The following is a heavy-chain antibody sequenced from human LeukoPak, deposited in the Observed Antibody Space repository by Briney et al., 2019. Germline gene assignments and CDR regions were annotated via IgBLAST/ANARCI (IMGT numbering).Heavy chain of an antibody. CDR3: VKLSSGSGSSFGFDS. Sequence: GGSLRLSCAASGFTFSSYAMSWVRQTPGKSLEWVSIISNGGVTTYYADSVRGRFTISRDNSKDLLYLQMDSLRAEDTAVYYCVKLSSGSGSSFGFDSWGLGTLVTVSS. CDR1: GFTFSSYA. D-gene: IGHD6-13*01. CDR2: ISNGGVTT. J-gene: IGHJ4*02. V-gene: IGHV3-23*01.